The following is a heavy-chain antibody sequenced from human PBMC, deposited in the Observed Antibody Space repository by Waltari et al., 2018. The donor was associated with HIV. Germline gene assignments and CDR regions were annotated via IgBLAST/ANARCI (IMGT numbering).Heavy chain of an antibody. CDR3: TRGKGNWGSSYYYGMDV. J-gene: IGHJ6*02. V-gene: IGHV3-49*05. CDR2: SRRKAYGGTT. CDR1: GFTFGDYA. D-gene: IGHD7-27*01. Sequence: EVQLVESGGGLVKPGRSLRLSCTASGFTFGDYAMSWFRQAPGKGLEWVGFSRRKAYGGTTEYAASVKGRFTISRDDSKSTAYLQMNSLKTEDTAVYYCTRGKGNWGSSYYYGMDVWGQGTTVTVSS.